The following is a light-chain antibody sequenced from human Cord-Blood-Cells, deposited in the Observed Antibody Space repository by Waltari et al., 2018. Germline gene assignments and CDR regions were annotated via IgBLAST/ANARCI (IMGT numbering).Light chain of an antibody. CDR3: CSYAGSSTFVV. CDR2: EGS. V-gene: IGLV2-23*03. CDR1: SSHVGSYNL. Sequence: QSALTQPASVSGSPGQSITISCTRTSSHVGSYNLFSWYQQHPGKAPKLMIYEGSKRPSGVSNRFSGSKSGNTASLTISGLQAEDEADYYCCSYAGSSTFVVFGGGTKLTVL. J-gene: IGLJ2*01.